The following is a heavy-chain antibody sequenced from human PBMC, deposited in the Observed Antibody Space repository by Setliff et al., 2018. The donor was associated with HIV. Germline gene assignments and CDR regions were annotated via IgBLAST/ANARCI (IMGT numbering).Heavy chain of an antibody. CDR1: GGSIRSGSYS. Sequence: PSETLSLTCTVSGGSIRSGSYSWSWIRQPAGQGLEWIGHVSSSGSSNYNPSLTSRVTISADTSKNQFSLKLTSVTAADTAVYYCARDTYHTGYLGWGPKPHYYYMDVWGKGTTVTV. V-gene: IGHV4-61*09. CDR2: VSSSGSS. J-gene: IGHJ6*03. D-gene: IGHD5-12*01. CDR3: ARDTYHTGYLGWGPKPHYYYMDV.